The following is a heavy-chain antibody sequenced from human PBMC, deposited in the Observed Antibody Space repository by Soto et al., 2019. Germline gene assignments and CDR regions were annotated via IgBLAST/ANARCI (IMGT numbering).Heavy chain of an antibody. Sequence: SETLSLTCTVSGGSISHGDYYWSWIRQPPGKGLEWVGYIYYTGTTYFNPSLKSRLTISIDTSKSQFSLNLSSVTAADTAVYFCARVTGDYDIDYLGQGTLVTVSS. J-gene: IGHJ4*02. D-gene: IGHD4-17*01. CDR3: ARVTGDYDIDY. CDR2: IYYTGTT. CDR1: GGSISHGDYY. V-gene: IGHV4-30-4*01.